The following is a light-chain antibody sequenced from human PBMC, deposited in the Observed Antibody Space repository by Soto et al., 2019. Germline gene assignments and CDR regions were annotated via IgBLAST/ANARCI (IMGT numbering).Light chain of an antibody. CDR2: RNN. J-gene: IGLJ3*02. CDR1: SSNIGSNY. Sequence: QSVLNQPPSASGTPGQRVTISCSGSSSNIGSNYVYWYQQLPGTAPKLLIYRNNQRPSGVPDRFSGSKSGTSASLAISGLRSEDEADYYCAAWDDSLSAPWVFGGGTQLTVL. CDR3: AAWDDSLSAPWV. V-gene: IGLV1-47*01.